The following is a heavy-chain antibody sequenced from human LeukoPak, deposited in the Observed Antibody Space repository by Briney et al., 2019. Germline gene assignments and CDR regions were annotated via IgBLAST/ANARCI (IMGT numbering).Heavy chain of an antibody. V-gene: IGHV1-2*02. Sequence: ASVKVSCKASGYTFTGYYMHWVRQAPGQGLEWMGWINPNSGGTNYAQKFQGRVTMTRDTSISTAYMELSRLRSDDTAVYYCARENSGWYAYYYGMDVWGQGTTVTVSS. D-gene: IGHD6-19*01. CDR1: GYTFTGYY. J-gene: IGHJ6*02. CDR3: ARENSGWYAYYYGMDV. CDR2: INPNSGGT.